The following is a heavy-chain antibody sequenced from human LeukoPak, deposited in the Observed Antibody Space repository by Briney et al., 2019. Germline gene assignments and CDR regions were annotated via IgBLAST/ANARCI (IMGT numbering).Heavy chain of an antibody. CDR1: GYSFSRYG. Sequence: GASVKVSCKASGYSFSRYGISWVRQAPGQGLEWMGWISTYNGNTNYAQKFQGRVTMTTDTSTNTAYMELSSLRSEDTAVYYCARDRRRYCSGGSCYSDYWGQGTLVTVSS. J-gene: IGHJ4*02. CDR3: ARDRRRYCSGGSCYSDY. D-gene: IGHD2-15*01. CDR2: ISTYNGNT. V-gene: IGHV1-18*01.